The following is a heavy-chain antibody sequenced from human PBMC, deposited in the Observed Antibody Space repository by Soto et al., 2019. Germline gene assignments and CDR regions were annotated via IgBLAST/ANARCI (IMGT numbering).Heavy chain of an antibody. Sequence: QVQLQESGPGLVKPSETLSLTCTVSGGSVSSGSYYWSWIRQPPGKGLEWIGYIYYSGSTNYNPSLKSRGTISVDTSKNQFSLKLSSVTAADTAVYYCARTRGVGNMDVWGQGTTVTVSS. J-gene: IGHJ6*02. CDR3: ARTRGVGNMDV. CDR2: IYYSGST. CDR1: GGSVSSGSYY. D-gene: IGHD1-1*01. V-gene: IGHV4-61*01.